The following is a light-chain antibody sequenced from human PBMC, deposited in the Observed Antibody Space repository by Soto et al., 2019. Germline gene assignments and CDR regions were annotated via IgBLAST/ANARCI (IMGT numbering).Light chain of an antibody. CDR1: SSDVGGYNY. CDR3: SSYTSSSVV. Sequence: QSALTQPASVSGSPGQSITISCTGTSSDVGGYNYVSWYQQHPGKAPKLMIYDVSNRPSGVSNRFSGSKSGNTASLTISGLQAADEADYYCSSYTSSSVVFGGGTKLT. J-gene: IGLJ2*01. CDR2: DVS. V-gene: IGLV2-14*01.